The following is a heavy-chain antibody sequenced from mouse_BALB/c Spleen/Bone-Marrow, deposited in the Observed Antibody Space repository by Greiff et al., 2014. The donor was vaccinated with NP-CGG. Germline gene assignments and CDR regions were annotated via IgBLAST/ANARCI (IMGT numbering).Heavy chain of an antibody. CDR1: GYTFSSYW. V-gene: IGHV1-9*01. CDR3: ARDLGLRLAY. J-gene: IGHJ3*01. Sequence: QVQLQQSGAELMKPGASVKISCKTSGYTFSSYWIEWVKQRPGHGLEWIGEILPGSGSTNSNEKFKGKATFTADTSSNTAYMQLRSLTAEDSAVYYCARDLGLRLAYWGQGTLVTVSA. D-gene: IGHD3-1*01. CDR2: ILPGSGST.